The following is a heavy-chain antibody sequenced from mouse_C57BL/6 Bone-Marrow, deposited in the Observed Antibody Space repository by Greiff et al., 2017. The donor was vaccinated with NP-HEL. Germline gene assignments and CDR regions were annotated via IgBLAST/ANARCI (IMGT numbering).Heavy chain of an antibody. J-gene: IGHJ4*01. CDR2: IYPYNDGT. CDR3: ARRRITTVVVPDYYAMDY. V-gene: IGHV1-14*01. CDR1: GYTFTSYV. Sequence: EVQLQQSGPELVKPGASVKMSCKASGYTFTSYVMHWVKQKPGQGLEWIGYIYPYNDGTKYNEKFKGKATLTSDKSSSTAYMELSSLTSEDSAVYYCARRRITTVVVPDYYAMDYWGQGTSVTVSS. D-gene: IGHD1-1*01.